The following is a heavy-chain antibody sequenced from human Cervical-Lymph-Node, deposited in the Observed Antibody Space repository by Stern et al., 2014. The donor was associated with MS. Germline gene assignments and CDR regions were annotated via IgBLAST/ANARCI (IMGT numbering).Heavy chain of an antibody. CDR2: INYSGTS. CDR3: ARRDGSSWELFDY. CDR1: GGSISDYY. J-gene: IGHJ4*02. V-gene: IGHV4-59*08. D-gene: IGHD6-13*01. Sequence: VQLEESGPGLVKPSETLSLTCTVSGGSISDYYWSWIRQPPGKGLEWIGYINYSGTSKYNPSLKSRVTISVDTSKNQFSLKLNSVIAADAAVYYCARRDGSSWELFDYWGQGTLVTVSS.